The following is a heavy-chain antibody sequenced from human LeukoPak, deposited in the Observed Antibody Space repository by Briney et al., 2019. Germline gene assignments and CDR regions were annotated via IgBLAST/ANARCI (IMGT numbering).Heavy chain of an antibody. D-gene: IGHD3-3*01. Sequence: QPGGSLRLSCAASGFTFSSYGMHWVRQAPGKGLEWVAFIRYDGSNKYYADSVKDRFTISRDNSKNTLYLQMNSLRAEDTAVYYCATLPGSGYYRGDDYWGQGTLVTVSS. CDR2: IRYDGSNK. CDR3: ATLPGSGYYRGDDY. CDR1: GFTFSSYG. J-gene: IGHJ4*02. V-gene: IGHV3-30*02.